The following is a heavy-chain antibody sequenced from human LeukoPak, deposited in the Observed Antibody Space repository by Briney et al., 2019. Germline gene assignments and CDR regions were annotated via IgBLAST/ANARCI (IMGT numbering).Heavy chain of an antibody. V-gene: IGHV1-8*01. J-gene: IGHJ6*02. CDR1: GYTFTSYD. Sequence: VASVKVSCKASGYTFTSYDINWVRQATGQGLEWMGWMNPNSGNTGYAQKFQGRVTMTRNTSISTAYMELSSLRSEDTAVYYCARGMSNYYDSSGYYYYYGVDVWGQGTTVTVSS. D-gene: IGHD3-22*01. CDR3: ARGMSNYYDSSGYYYYYGVDV. CDR2: MNPNSGNT.